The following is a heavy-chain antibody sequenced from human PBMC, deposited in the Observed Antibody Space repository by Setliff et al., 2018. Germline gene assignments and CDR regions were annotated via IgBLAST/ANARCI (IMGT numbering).Heavy chain of an antibody. CDR3: SKNTLYLQMSSLRADDTAMYYCARDQFRNSGGLYS. D-gene: IGHD3-10*01. J-gene: IGHJ5*02. Sequence: SETLSLTCAVYGDSFSDYYWSWIRQPPGKGLEWIEEINHRGSTNYSPSLRSRVTMSVDTSKKQLSLKLSTVKGRFTIFRDNSKNTLYLQMSSLRADDTAMYYCARDQFRNSGGLYSWGQGTLVTVSS. CDR1: GDSFSDYY. V-gene: IGHV4-34*01. CDR2: INHRGST.